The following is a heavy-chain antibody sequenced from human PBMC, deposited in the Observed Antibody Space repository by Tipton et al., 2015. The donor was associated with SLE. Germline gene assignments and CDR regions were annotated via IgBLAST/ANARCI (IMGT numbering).Heavy chain of an antibody. V-gene: IGHV4-34*01. CDR2: INHSGRT. CDR3: ARAKLAVAGALYFDY. Sequence: TLSLTCAVYGGSVSGHYWSWIRQPPGKGLEWIGEINHSGRTNYNPSLKSRVTISVDTSKNQFSLKLSSVTAADTAVYYCARAKLAVAGALYFDYWGQGTLVTVSS. D-gene: IGHD6-19*01. J-gene: IGHJ4*02. CDR1: GGSVSGHY.